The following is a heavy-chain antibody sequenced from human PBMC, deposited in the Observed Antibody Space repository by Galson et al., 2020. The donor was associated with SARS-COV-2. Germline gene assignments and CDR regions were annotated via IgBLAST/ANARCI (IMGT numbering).Heavy chain of an antibody. D-gene: IGHD6-19*01. CDR3: AREWGPQAVAATSEFYY. V-gene: IGHV3-48*03. CDR2: ISSGGSTK. Sequence: GGSLRLSCEASGFTFSSYEMNWVRQAPGKGLEWVSYISSGGSTKYYADSVMGRFTISRDDAKNSLYLQMNGLGDEDTAIYYCAREWGPQAVAATSEFYYWGQGTLVTVSS. J-gene: IGHJ4*02. CDR1: GFTFSSYE.